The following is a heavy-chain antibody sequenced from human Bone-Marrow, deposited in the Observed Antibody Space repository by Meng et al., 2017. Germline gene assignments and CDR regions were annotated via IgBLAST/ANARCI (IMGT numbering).Heavy chain of an antibody. CDR3: ARLYSYDSSGYHEAYWYFDL. CDR2: MNPNSGNT. CDR1: GYTFTSYD. Sequence: ASVKVSCKASGYTFTSYDINWVRQATGQGLEWMGWMNPNSGNTGYAQKFQGRVTMTRNTSISTAYMELSSLRSEDTAVYYCARLYSYDSSGYHEAYWYFDLWGRGTLVTVSS. V-gene: IGHV1-8*01. J-gene: IGHJ2*01. D-gene: IGHD3-22*01.